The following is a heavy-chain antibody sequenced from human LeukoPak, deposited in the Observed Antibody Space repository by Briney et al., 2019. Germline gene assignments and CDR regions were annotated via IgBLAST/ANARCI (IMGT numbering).Heavy chain of an antibody. J-gene: IGHJ5*02. D-gene: IGHD2-15*01. CDR2: INHSGST. CDR3: ARALGYCSGGSCTRGYNWSDP. CDR1: GGSFSGYY. V-gene: IGHV4-34*01. Sequence: PSETLSLTCAVYGGSFSGYYWSWIRQPPGKGLEWIGEINHSGSTNYNPSLKSRVTISVDTSKNQFSLKLSSVTAADTAVYYCARALGYCSGGSCTRGYNWSDPWGQGTLVTVPS.